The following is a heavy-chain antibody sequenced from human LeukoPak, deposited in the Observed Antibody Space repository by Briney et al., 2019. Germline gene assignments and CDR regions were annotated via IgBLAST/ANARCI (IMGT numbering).Heavy chain of an antibody. D-gene: IGHD3-22*01. J-gene: IGHJ1*01. Sequence: GGSLRLSCAASGFAFGTYAMNWVRQAPGKGLEWVSAISGSGGNTFYADSVKGRFTISRDNSKDTLYLQVNSLRAEDTALYYCATGMDNYDSSGYYSYFQHWGQGTLVTVSS. CDR1: GFAFGTYA. V-gene: IGHV3-23*01. CDR2: ISGSGGNT. CDR3: ATGMDNYDSSGYYSYFQH.